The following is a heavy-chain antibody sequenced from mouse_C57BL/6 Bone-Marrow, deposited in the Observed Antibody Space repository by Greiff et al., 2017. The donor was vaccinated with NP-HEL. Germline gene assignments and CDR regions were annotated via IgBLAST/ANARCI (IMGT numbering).Heavy chain of an antibody. CDR3: ESSIDYDYDWFAY. J-gene: IGHJ3*01. D-gene: IGHD2-4*01. CDR1: GFTFSDYG. V-gene: IGHV5-17*01. Sequence: DVHLVESGGGLVKPGGSLKLSCAASGFTFSDYGMHWVRQAPEKGLEWVAYISSGSSTIYYADTVKGRFTISRDNAKNTLFLQMTSLRCEDTAMYYCESSIDYDYDWFAYWGQGTLVTVSA. CDR2: ISSGSSTI.